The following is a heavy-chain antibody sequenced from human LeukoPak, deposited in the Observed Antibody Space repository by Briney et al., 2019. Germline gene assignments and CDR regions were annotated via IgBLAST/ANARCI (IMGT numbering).Heavy chain of an antibody. CDR3: ARERATVTSD. J-gene: IGHJ4*02. Sequence: GASVKVSCKASGYAFTDYYMHWVRPAPGQGLEWMGLINLDSGATNYAENFQGRVTMTRDTSSSTAYMEVIRLIYDDTAVYYCARERATVTSDWGQGTLVTVSS. D-gene: IGHD4-4*01. CDR1: GYAFTDYY. V-gene: IGHV1-2*02. CDR2: INLDSGAT.